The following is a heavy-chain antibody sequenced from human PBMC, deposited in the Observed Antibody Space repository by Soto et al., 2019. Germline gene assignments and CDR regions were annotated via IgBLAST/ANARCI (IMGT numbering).Heavy chain of an antibody. D-gene: IGHD2-15*01. Sequence: QVQLVQSGAEVKKPGSSVKVSCKASGGTFSSYAISWVRQAPGQGLEWMGGIIPIFGTANYAQKFQGRVTITWVESASTAYMEMSSLIADDTAMYYCARGWGGCSGGSCYPEYYYYGMDVWGQGTTVTVSS. J-gene: IGHJ6*02. CDR2: IIPIFGTA. CDR1: GGTFSSYA. CDR3: ARGWGGCSGGSCYPEYYYYGMDV. V-gene: IGHV1-69*05.